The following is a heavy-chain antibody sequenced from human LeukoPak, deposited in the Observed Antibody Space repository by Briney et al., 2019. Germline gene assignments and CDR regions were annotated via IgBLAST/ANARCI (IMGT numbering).Heavy chain of an antibody. Sequence: GGSLRLSCAASGFTFSSYSMNWVRQAPGKGLEWVSSISSSSSYIYYAGSVKGRFTISRDNAKNSLYLQMNSLRAEDTAVYYCARDGSGYCSSTSCYGVGTFDIWGQGTMVTVSS. D-gene: IGHD2-2*01. V-gene: IGHV3-21*01. CDR3: ARDGSGYCSSTSCYGVGTFDI. CDR1: GFTFSSYS. CDR2: ISSSSSYI. J-gene: IGHJ3*02.